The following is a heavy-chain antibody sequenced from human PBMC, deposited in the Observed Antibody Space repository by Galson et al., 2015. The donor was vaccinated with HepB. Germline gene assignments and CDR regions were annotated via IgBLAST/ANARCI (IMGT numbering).Heavy chain of an antibody. CDR3: ARVTTTWHFDY. V-gene: IGHV7-4-1*01. D-gene: IGHD1-14*01. J-gene: IGHJ4*02. CDR2: IDTHTGNP. Sequence: SVKVSCKASEYSFTSYAVTWVRQAPGQGLEWMGWIDTHTGNPTYARDFTGRFVLSLDTSVSTAYLQISSLQPVDSALYYCARVTTTWHFDYWGQGTLVTVSS. CDR1: EYSFTSYA.